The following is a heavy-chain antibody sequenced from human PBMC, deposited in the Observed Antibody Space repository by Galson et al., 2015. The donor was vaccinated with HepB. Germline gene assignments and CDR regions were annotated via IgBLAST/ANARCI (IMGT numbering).Heavy chain of an antibody. D-gene: IGHD6-19*01. Sequence: SVKVSCKASGYTFSSYAMHWVRQAPGQRLEWMGWINAGNGNTKYSQKFQDRVTITRDTSASTAYMELSSLRSEDTAVYYCTRDRGGWYDYWGQGTLVTVSS. J-gene: IGHJ4*02. CDR1: GYTFSSYA. V-gene: IGHV1-3*01. CDR2: INAGNGNT. CDR3: TRDRGGWYDY.